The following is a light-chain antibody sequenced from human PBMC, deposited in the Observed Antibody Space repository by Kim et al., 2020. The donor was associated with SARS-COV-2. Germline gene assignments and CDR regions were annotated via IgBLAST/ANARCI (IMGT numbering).Light chain of an antibody. CDR3: QQYNNWPPLT. J-gene: IGKJ4*01. Sequence: GERATLSCRASQSVSSNLAWYQQKPGQAPRLLIYGASTRATGIPARFSGSGSGTDFPLTINSLQSEDFAVYYCQQYNNWPPLTFGGGTKVDIK. V-gene: IGKV3-15*01. CDR1: QSVSSN. CDR2: GAS.